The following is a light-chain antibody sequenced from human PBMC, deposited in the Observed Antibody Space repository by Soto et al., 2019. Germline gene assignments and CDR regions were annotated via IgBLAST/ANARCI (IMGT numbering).Light chain of an antibody. CDR3: QQSYSLPT. J-gene: IGKJ2*01. CDR1: QSISVY. V-gene: IGKV1-39*01. CDR2: AAS. Sequence: DIQMTQSPSSLSASIGDRVTITCRASQSISVYLNWYQQKPGKAPKSLIYAASSLHSGVPSRFSGSGSGTDFALTIRSLQAEDFGTYYCQQSYSLPTFGQGTKLEIK.